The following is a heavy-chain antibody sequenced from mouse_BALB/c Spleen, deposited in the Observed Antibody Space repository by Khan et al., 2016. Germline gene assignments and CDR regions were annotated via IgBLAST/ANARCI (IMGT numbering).Heavy chain of an antibody. V-gene: IGHV1-15*01. D-gene: IGHD3-3*01. J-gene: IGHJ2*01. CDR3: RGPDY. CDR2: IDPETGGT. Sequence: QVQLKQSGAELVRPGASVTLSCKASGYTFTDYEMHWVKQTPVHGLEWIGAIDPETGGTAYNQKFKGKATLTADKSSSTAYMELRSLTSEDSAVYYCRGPDYCGQGTTLTVSS. CDR1: GYTFTDYE.